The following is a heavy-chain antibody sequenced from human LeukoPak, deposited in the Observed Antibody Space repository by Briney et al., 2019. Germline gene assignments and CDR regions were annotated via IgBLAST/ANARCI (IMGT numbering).Heavy chain of an antibody. CDR3: ARVWGPLRPFDY. D-gene: IGHD1-26*01. CDR2: INPSGGST. Sequence: ASVKVSCKASGYTFTSYYMHWVRQAPGQGLEWMGIINPSGGSTSYAQKFQGRVAMTRDTSTSTVYMELSSLRSEDTAVYYCARVWGPLRPFDYWGQGTLVTVSS. CDR1: GYTFTSYY. J-gene: IGHJ4*02. V-gene: IGHV1-46*01.